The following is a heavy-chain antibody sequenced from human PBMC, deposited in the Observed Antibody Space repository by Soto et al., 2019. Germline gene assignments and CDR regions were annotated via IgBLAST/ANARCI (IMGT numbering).Heavy chain of an antibody. D-gene: IGHD5-18*01. Sequence: QVQLVESGGGVDQPGRSLRLSCAASGFTFSSYGMHWVRQAPGKGLEWVAVISYDGSNKYYADSVKGRFTISRDNSKNTLYLQMNSLRAEDTAVYYCAKDRGAMVDYFDYWGQGTLVTVSS. CDR3: AKDRGAMVDYFDY. CDR2: ISYDGSNK. CDR1: GFTFSSYG. J-gene: IGHJ4*02. V-gene: IGHV3-30*18.